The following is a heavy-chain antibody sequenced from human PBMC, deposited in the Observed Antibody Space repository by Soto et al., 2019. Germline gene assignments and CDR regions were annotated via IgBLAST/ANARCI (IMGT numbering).Heavy chain of an antibody. Sequence: EVQLVESGGGLVKPGGSLRLSCAVSGFTFSTCTMNWVRQAPGKGLEWVSSSGRGGSPYYADSGKGRFTISRDNAKNSLYLQMNSLRAEDTAVYYCAREVQPVVRREYDYWGQGTLGTVSS. V-gene: IGHV3-21*06. CDR3: AREVQPVVRREYDY. D-gene: IGHD2-15*01. CDR2: SGRGGSP. J-gene: IGHJ4*02. CDR1: GFTFSTCT.